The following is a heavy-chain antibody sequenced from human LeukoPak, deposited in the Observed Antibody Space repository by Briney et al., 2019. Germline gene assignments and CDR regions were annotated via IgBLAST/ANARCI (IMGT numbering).Heavy chain of an antibody. J-gene: IGHJ4*02. Sequence: GGSLRLSCAASGFTFSSYWMSWVRQAPGKGLEWVANIKQDGSEKYYVDSVKGRFTISRDNAKNSLYLQMNSLRAEDTAVYYCAIYCSGAGCPVDYWGQGTLVTVSS. CDR3: AIYCSGAGCPVDY. V-gene: IGHV3-7*01. D-gene: IGHD2-15*01. CDR2: IKQDGSEK. CDR1: GFTFSSYW.